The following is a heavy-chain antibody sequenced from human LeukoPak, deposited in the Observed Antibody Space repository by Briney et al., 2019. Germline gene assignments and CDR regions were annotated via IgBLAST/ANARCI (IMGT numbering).Heavy chain of an antibody. V-gene: IGHV1-2*02. J-gene: IGHJ4*02. CDR2: INPDSGGT. CDR3: ASSITMIVVVTPAPNFDY. D-gene: IGHD3-22*01. Sequence: ASVKVSCKASGYPFTGYFIHWVRQAPGQGLEWMGWINPDSGGTNYPPKFQGRVTMTRDTSISTAYMELSRLRSDDTAVYYCASSITMIVVVTPAPNFDYWGQGTLVTVSS. CDR1: GYPFTGYF.